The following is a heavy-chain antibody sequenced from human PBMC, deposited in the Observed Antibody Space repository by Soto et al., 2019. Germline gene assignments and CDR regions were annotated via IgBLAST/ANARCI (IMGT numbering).Heavy chain of an antibody. CDR3: ARPTYIGGYYYGMDV. CDR2: IWYDGNNR. Sequence: GGSLRLSCAASGFTLSQYGMHWVRQAPGKGLEWVAVIWYDGNNRYYADSVKGRFTISRDNSKNTLFLQMNSLRAEDTAVYFCARPTYIGGYYYGMDVWGRGTTVTVSS. J-gene: IGHJ6*02. CDR1: GFTLSQYG. V-gene: IGHV3-33*01. D-gene: IGHD3-16*01.